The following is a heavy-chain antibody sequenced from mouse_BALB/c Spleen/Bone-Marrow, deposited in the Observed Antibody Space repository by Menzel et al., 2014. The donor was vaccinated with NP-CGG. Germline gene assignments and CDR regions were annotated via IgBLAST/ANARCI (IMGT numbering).Heavy chain of an antibody. CDR3: ARRGGYPWFAY. V-gene: IGHV1-9*01. CDR2: ILPGSYST. CDR1: GYTFRNYW. D-gene: IGHD2-2*01. Sequence: QVQLKQSGAELMRPGASVKISCKATGYTFRNYWIEWVKQRPGHGLEWIGGILPGSYSTNYNEKLKGKATFTADTSSNTAYMQLSSLTSEDSAVYYCARRGGYPWFAYWGQGTLVTVSA. J-gene: IGHJ3*01.